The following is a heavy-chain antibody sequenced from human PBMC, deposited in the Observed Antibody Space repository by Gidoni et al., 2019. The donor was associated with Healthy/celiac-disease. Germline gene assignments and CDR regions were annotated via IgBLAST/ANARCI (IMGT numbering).Heavy chain of an antibody. V-gene: IGHV3-23*01. CDR2: SSGSGGST. Sequence: EVQLLESGGGLVQPGGSLRLSCAASGFTFSSYAMSWVRQAPGKGLEWVSASSGSGGSTYYADSVKGRFTISRDNSKNTLYLQMNSLRAEDTAVYYCAKVGRYFDWLLGTLDYWGQGTLVTVSS. CDR1: GFTFSSYA. D-gene: IGHD3-9*01. J-gene: IGHJ4*02. CDR3: AKVGRYFDWLLGTLDY.